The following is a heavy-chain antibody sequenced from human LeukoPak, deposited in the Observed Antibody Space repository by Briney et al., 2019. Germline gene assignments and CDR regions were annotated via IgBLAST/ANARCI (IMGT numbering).Heavy chain of an antibody. CDR1: GFTFSNFG. CDR3: ARASGPFDY. V-gene: IGHV3-33*08. Sequence: GGSLRLSCVASGFTFSNFGMNWVRQAPGKGLEWVAVIWNDGSNKYYADSVKGRFTISRDNSKNTLYLQMNSLRAEDTAVYSCARASGPFDYWGQGTLVTVSS. D-gene: IGHD3-10*01. CDR2: IWNDGSNK. J-gene: IGHJ4*02.